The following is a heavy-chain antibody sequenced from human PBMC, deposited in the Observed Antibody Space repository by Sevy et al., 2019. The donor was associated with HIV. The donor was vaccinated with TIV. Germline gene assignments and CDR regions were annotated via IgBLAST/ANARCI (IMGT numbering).Heavy chain of an antibody. CDR3: AKDKWIGESYVDN. D-gene: IGHD4-17*01. J-gene: IGHJ4*02. Sequence: GGSLRLSCAASEFPFSDFGMHWVRQAPGKGVEWVAVISNDGSNKYYVESVRGRFTISRDNTKNTLYLQMNSLRPEDTAVYYCAKDKWIGESYVDNWGQGTLVTVSS. V-gene: IGHV3-30*18. CDR2: ISNDGSNK. CDR1: EFPFSDFG.